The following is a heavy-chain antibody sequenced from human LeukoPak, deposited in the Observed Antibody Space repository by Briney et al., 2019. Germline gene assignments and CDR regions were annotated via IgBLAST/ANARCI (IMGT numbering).Heavy chain of an antibody. CDR1: GGSMSPYH. Sequence: PSETLSLTCTVSGGSMSPYHWGWIRQPPGKGLEWTGYIYYSGSTNYNPSLKSRVTISVDTSKNQFSLKLSSATAADTAIYYCAEAVVGRFDYWGQGTLVTVSS. J-gene: IGHJ4*02. V-gene: IGHV4-59*08. CDR3: AEAVVGRFDY. CDR2: IYYSGST. D-gene: IGHD6-19*01.